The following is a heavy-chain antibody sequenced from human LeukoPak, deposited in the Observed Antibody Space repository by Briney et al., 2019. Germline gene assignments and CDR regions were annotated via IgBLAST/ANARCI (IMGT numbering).Heavy chain of an antibody. V-gene: IGHV3-23*01. Sequence: GGSLRLSCAASGFTFSSYAMSWVRQAPGKGLEWVSAISGSGGSTYYADSVKGRFTISRDNSKNTLYLQMYSLRAEDTAVYYCAKYGSGSYLGKYYFDYWGQGTLVTVSS. CDR2: ISGSGGST. J-gene: IGHJ4*02. CDR1: GFTFSSYA. D-gene: IGHD3-10*01. CDR3: AKYGSGSYLGKYYFDY.